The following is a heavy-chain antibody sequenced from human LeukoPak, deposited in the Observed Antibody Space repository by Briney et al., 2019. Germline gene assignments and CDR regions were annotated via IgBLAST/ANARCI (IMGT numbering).Heavy chain of an antibody. J-gene: IGHJ4*02. V-gene: IGHV3-23*01. D-gene: IGHD3-9*01. Sequence: PGGSLRLSCAASGFTFSSYAMSWVRQAPGKELEWVSAISGSGGSTYYADSVKGRFTISRDNSKNTLYLQMNSLRAEDTAVYYCAKDIIRYFDWLSSFDYWGQGTLVTVSS. CDR2: ISGSGGST. CDR3: AKDIIRYFDWLSSFDY. CDR1: GFTFSSYA.